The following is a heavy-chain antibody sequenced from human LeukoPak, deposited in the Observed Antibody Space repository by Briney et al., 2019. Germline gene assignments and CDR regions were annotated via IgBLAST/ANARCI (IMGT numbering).Heavy chain of an antibody. V-gene: IGHV3-74*01. D-gene: IGHD3-3*01. CDR3: ARDLKYYDFWSGYYTYYYYYYMDV. Sequence: GGSLRLSCAASGFTFSSYWMHWVRQAPGKGLVWVSRINSDGSSTSYADSVKGRFTISRDNAKNSLYLQMNSLRAEDTAVYYCARDLKYYDFWSGYYTYYYYYYMDVWGKGTTVTVSS. J-gene: IGHJ6*03. CDR2: INSDGSST. CDR1: GFTFSSYW.